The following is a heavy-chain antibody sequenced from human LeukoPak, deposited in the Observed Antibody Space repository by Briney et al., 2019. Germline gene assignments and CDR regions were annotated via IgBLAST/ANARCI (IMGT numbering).Heavy chain of an antibody. V-gene: IGHV3-23*01. CDR3: AKGGYCSSTSCYGYYYYYYMDV. D-gene: IGHD2-2*01. CDR2: ISGSGGST. Sequence: TGGSLRLSCAASGFTFSSYAMSWVRQAPGKGLEWVSAISGSGGSTYYADSVKGRFTISRDNSKNTLYLQMNSLRAEDTAVYYCAKGGYCSSTSCYGYYYYYYMDVWGKGTTVTVSS. J-gene: IGHJ6*03. CDR1: GFTFSSYA.